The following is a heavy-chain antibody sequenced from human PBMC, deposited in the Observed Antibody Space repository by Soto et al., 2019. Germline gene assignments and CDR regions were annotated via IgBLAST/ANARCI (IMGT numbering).Heavy chain of an antibody. V-gene: IGHV3-21*06. CDR1: GFTFSSFD. D-gene: IGHD4-17*01. CDR2: IHRASTYI. J-gene: IGHJ4*02. CDR3: ARRAVTTYHFSEY. Sequence: EVQLVESGGGLVKPGWSLRLSCATSGFTFSSFDMDWVRQAPGKVLEWVSSIHRASTYIYYADSVRGRFTISRDNAKSSLYLQMNSLPVEDTAVYYCARRAVTTYHFSEYWGQGALVTVSS.